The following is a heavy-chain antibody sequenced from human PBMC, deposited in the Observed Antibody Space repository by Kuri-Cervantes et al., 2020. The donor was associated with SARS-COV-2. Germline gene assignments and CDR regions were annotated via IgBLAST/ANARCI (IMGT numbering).Heavy chain of an antibody. CDR1: GFTLSSYS. CDR2: ISSSSSYI. Sequence: GGSLRLSCAASGFTLSSYSMNWVRQAPGKGLEWVSSISSSSSYIYYADSVKGRFTISRDNAKNSLYLQMNSLRAEDTAVYYCARDAPSYYDSSGLTDYWGQGTLVTVSS. J-gene: IGHJ4*02. D-gene: IGHD3-22*01. CDR3: ARDAPSYYDSSGLTDY. V-gene: IGHV3-21*01.